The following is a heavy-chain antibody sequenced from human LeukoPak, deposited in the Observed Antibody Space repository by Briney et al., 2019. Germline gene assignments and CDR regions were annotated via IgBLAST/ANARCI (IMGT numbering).Heavy chain of an antibody. J-gene: IGHJ3*02. CDR3: ARPQPRPLGAFDI. CDR2: IYSGGST. Sequence: GGSLRLSCAASGFTFSSYAMSWVRQAPGKGLEWVSVIYSGGSTYYADSVKGRFTISRDNSKNTLYLQMNSLRAEDTAVYYCARPQPRPLGAFDIWGQGTMVTVSS. CDR1: GFTFSSYA. D-gene: IGHD2-2*01. V-gene: IGHV3-66*02.